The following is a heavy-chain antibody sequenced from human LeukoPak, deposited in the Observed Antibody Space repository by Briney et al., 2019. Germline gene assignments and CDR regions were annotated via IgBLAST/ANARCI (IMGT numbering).Heavy chain of an antibody. D-gene: IGHD1-26*01. CDR1: GFTFSSYG. CDR3: ARGGGSYSSAYYYYYMDV. V-gene: IGHV3-21*01. CDR2: ISSSSYI. Sequence: PGGSLRLSCAASGFTFSSYGMSWVRQAPGKGLEWVSSISSSSYIYYADSVKGRFTISRDNAKNSLYLQMDSLRAEDTAVYYCARGGGSYSSAYYYYYMDVWGKGTTVTVSS. J-gene: IGHJ6*03.